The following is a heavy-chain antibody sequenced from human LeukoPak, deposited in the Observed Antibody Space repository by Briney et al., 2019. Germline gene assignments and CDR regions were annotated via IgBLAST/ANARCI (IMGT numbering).Heavy chain of an antibody. J-gene: IGHJ4*02. CDR2: IYYSGST. Sequence: ESSETLSLTCTVSGGSISSYYWSWIRQPPGKGLEWIGYIYYSGSTNYNPSLKSRVTISVDTSKNQFSLKLSSVTAADTAVYYCARGQNPVGLVGATTPAYWGQGTLATVSS. CDR1: GGSISSYY. D-gene: IGHD1-26*01. V-gene: IGHV4-59*01. CDR3: ARGQNPVGLVGATTPAY.